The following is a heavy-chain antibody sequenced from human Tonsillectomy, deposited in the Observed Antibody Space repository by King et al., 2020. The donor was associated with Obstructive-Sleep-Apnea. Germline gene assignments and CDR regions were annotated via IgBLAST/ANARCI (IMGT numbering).Heavy chain of an antibody. CDR2: ISYDGSNK. V-gene: IGHV3-30-3*01. CDR1: RFTFSTYA. D-gene: IGHD3-10*01. Sequence: VQLVESGGGVVQPGRSLRLSCVASRFTFSTYAMHWVRQAPGKGREWVAVISYDGSNKYYADSLKGRFTIYRDNSKNTLYLQVNSLRTEDTAVYYCARDFGYYYASGAHAFDMWGQGTMVTVSS. J-gene: IGHJ3*02. CDR3: ARDFGYYYASGAHAFDM.